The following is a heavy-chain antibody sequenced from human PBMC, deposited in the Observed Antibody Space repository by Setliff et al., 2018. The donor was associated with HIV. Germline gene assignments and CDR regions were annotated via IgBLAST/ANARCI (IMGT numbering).Heavy chain of an antibody. CDR3: ARDGHLYGQPFDY. D-gene: IGHD3-10*01. CDR2: ITGSSTT. Sequence: GGSLRLSCEASGFTFSIYNMNWVRQAPGKGLEWVSYITGSSTTYYAESVKGRFTISRDNTKNSLHLQLDSLSAEDAAVYFCARDGHLYGQPFDYWGQGALVTVSS. CDR1: GFTFSIYN. V-gene: IGHV3-48*04. J-gene: IGHJ4*02.